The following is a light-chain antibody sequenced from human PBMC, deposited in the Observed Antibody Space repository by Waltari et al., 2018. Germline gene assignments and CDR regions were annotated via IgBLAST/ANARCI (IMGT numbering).Light chain of an antibody. CDR3: CSYTGTYTHWV. Sequence: QSALTQPRSVSGSPGQSLTIPCTGTSNDVGAYNYVSWHQQHPGKAPKLMIYDVSKRPSGVPDRFSASKSGNTASLTISGLQAEDEADYYCCSYTGTYTHWVFGGGTKLTVL. CDR1: SNDVGAYNY. V-gene: IGLV2-11*01. CDR2: DVS. J-gene: IGLJ3*02.